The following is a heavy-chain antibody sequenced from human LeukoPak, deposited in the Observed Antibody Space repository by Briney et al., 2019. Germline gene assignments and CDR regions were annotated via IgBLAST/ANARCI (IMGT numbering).Heavy chain of an antibody. Sequence: SETLSLTCTVSGGSISSYYWSWIRQPAGKGLEWIGRIYTSGSTNYNPSLKSRVTISVDKSKNQFSLKLSSVTAADTAVYYCARGSDYYASGYSFDIWGQGTMVTVSS. CDR2: IYTSGST. D-gene: IGHD3-10*01. V-gene: IGHV4-4*07. J-gene: IGHJ3*02. CDR1: GGSISSYY. CDR3: ARGSDYYASGYSFDI.